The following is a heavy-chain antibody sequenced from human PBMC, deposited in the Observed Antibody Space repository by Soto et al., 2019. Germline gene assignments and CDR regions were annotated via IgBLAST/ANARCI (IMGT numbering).Heavy chain of an antibody. D-gene: IGHD3-22*01. Sequence: GGSLRLSCAASGFTFSSYGMHWVRQAPGKGLEWVAVISYDGSNKYYADSVKGRFTISGDNSKNTLYLQMNSLRAEDTAVYYCAKDSDSSGYFLYYFDYWGQGTMVTVSS. CDR2: ISYDGSNK. CDR1: GFTFSSYG. CDR3: AKDSDSSGYFLYYFDY. J-gene: IGHJ4*02. V-gene: IGHV3-30*18.